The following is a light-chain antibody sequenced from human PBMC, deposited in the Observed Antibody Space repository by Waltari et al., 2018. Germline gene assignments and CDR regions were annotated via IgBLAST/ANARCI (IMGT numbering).Light chain of an antibody. V-gene: IGLV3-19*01. Sequence: SSELTQDPAVSVALGQTVRITCQGDSLRRYYASWYQQKPGQAPVLVIYGKNHRPSGIPDRFSGSSSGNTASLTITGAQAEDEADYYCNSRDSSGNHLVVFGGGTKLTVL. CDR1: SLRRYY. CDR2: GKN. CDR3: NSRDSSGNHLVV. J-gene: IGLJ2*01.